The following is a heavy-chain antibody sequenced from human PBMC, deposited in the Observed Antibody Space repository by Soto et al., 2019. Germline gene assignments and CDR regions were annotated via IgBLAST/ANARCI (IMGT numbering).Heavy chain of an antibody. D-gene: IGHD2-15*01. CDR2: LNPSDGIT. CDR1: GYKFISFY. J-gene: IGHJ6*02. Sequence: GASVKVSCKASGYKFISFYIHWVRQAPGQGLEWMGILNPSDGITTYARKLQGRVTMTSDTSTSTVFMELSGLTSEDTAVYYCVRDQGYKANYYGMDVWG. CDR3: VRDQGYKANYYGMDV. V-gene: IGHV1-46*01.